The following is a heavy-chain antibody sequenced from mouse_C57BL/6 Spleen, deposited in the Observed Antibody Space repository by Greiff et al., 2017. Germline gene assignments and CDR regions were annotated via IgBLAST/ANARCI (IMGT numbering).Heavy chain of an antibody. D-gene: IGHD2-4*01. CDR3: ARNNYDYDEKVSTFAY. CDR1: GFSLTSYG. Sequence: VKLVESGPGLVQPSQSLSITCTVSGFSLTSYGVNWVRQSPGKGLEWLGVIWCGGSTDYNVALMSRLSIIKYTSKSQVFFKMNSLQADDTAIYYCARNNYDYDEKVSTFAYWGQGTLVTVSA. CDR2: IWCGGST. V-gene: IGHV2-2*01. J-gene: IGHJ3*01.